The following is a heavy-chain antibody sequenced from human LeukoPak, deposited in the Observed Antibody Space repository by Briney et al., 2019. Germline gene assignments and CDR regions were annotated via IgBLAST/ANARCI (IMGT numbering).Heavy chain of an antibody. V-gene: IGHV3-30-3*01. D-gene: IGHD3-22*01. CDR1: GFTFSSYA. J-gene: IGHJ5*02. Sequence: GGSLRLSCAASGFTFSSYAMHWVRQAPGKGLEWVAVISYDGSNKYYADSVKGRFTISRDNSKNTLYLQMNSLRAEDTAVYYCARDVYYYDSSGYYRWFDPWGQGTLVTVSS. CDR3: ARDVYYYDSSGYYRWFDP. CDR2: ISYDGSNK.